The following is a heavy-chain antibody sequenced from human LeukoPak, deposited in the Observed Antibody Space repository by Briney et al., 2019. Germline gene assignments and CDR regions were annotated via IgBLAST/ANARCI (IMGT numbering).Heavy chain of an antibody. D-gene: IGHD5-24*01. CDR3: AKDIQLST. CDR1: GFNFRDAA. J-gene: IGHJ3*01. CDR2: ISFRGDNS. V-gene: IGHV3-23*01. Sequence: GGSLRLSCAASGFNFRDAAMTWVRQAPGKGLEWVALISFRGDNSYYADSVKGRFSVSRDNSENTLSLQMNSLRVEDTARYYCAKDIQLSTWGLGTMVTVSS.